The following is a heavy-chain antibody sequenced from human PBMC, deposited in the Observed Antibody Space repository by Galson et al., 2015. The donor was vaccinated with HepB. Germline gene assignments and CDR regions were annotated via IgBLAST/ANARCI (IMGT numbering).Heavy chain of an antibody. CDR1: GYSFTSYW. V-gene: IGHV5-10-1*01. D-gene: IGHD3-10*01. CDR3: ARWDSYGSGTPPEGHDAFDI. CDR2: IDPSDSYT. Sequence: QSGAEVKKPGESLRISCKGSGYSFTSYWISWVRQMPGKGLEWMGRIDPSDSYTNYSPSFQGHVTISADKSISTAYLQWSSLKASDTAMYYCARWDSYGSGTPPEGHDAFDIWGQGTMVTVSS. J-gene: IGHJ3*02.